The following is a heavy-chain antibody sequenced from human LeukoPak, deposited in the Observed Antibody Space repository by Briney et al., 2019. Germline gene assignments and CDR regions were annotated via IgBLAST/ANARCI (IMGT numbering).Heavy chain of an antibody. D-gene: IGHD6-19*01. V-gene: IGHV3-7*01. Sequence: GGSLRLSCEVSGFTFRFYWLGWVRQAPGRGLEWVANINPDGSETYYMDSVKGRFTISRDNAKESMFLQMNSLRVEETAVYFCVRWGVEAGMDSWGQGILVTVSS. CDR1: GFTFRFYW. J-gene: IGHJ4*02. CDR3: VRWGVEAGMDS. CDR2: INPDGSET.